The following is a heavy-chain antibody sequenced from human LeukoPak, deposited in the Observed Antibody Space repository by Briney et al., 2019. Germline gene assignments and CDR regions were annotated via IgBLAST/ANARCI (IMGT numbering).Heavy chain of an antibody. Sequence: PSETLSLTCTVSGGSISSYYWSWIRQPPGKGLEWIGYIYYSGSTNYNPSLKSRVTISVDTSKNQFSLKLSSVTAADTAVYYCARDKYRGNSGSAFDIWGQGTMVTVSS. CDR2: IYYSGST. J-gene: IGHJ3*02. D-gene: IGHD2-21*02. V-gene: IGHV4-59*01. CDR3: ARDKYRGNSGSAFDI. CDR1: GGSISSYY.